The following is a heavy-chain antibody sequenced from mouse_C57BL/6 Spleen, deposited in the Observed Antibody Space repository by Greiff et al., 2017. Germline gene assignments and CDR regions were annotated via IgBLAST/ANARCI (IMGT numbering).Heavy chain of an antibody. CDR2: IWSGGST. J-gene: IGHJ2*01. CDR1: GFSLTSYG. Sequence: VQLKQSGPGLVQPSQSLSITCTVSGFSLTSYGVHWVRQSPGKGLEWLGVIWSGGSTDYNAAFISRLSISKDNSKSQVFFKMNSLQADDTAIYYCARWDDYDGVDYWGQGTTLTVSS. V-gene: IGHV2-2*01. CDR3: ARWDDYDGVDY. D-gene: IGHD2-4*01.